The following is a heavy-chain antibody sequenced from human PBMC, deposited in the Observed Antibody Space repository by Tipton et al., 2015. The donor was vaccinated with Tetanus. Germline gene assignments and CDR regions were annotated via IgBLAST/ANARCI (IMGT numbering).Heavy chain of an antibody. D-gene: IGHD2-21*02. Sequence: TLSLTCTVSGASLRGGDYHWSWIRQPPGKGLEWLAYISGSGATNSNYYLKSRITMTRDTSRNQFSLKLTSVTAADTAVYYCATVGLVTASVKYWGQGTLVTVSS. V-gene: IGHV4-61*08. CDR3: ATVGLVTASVKY. CDR1: GASLRGGDYH. J-gene: IGHJ4*01. CDR2: ISGSGAT.